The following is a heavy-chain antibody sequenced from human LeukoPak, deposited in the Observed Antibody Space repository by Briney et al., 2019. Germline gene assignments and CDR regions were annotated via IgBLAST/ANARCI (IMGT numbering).Heavy chain of an antibody. V-gene: IGHV3-23*01. J-gene: IGHJ4*02. CDR3: VRLYGSALDS. D-gene: IGHD2-21*02. CDR1: GFTFSTYA. CDR2: ISGSGDST. Sequence: GGSLRLSCAASGFTFSTYAVDWVRQAPGKGLEWVSTISGSGDSTYYADSVKGRFTISRDNSKNTAYLQMNSLRVEDTALYYCVRLYGSALDSWGRGTRVTVSS.